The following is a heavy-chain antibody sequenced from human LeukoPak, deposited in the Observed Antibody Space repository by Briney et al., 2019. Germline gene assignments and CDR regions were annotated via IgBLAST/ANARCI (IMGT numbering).Heavy chain of an antibody. CDR3: AKDHSVSGQSVRGYDI. J-gene: IGHJ3*02. CDR2: VVHTSTNT. V-gene: IGHV3-23*01. D-gene: IGHD3-22*01. CDR1: GFTFGRYA. Sequence: QPGGSLRPSCAAPGFTFGRYAMTWVRQAPGKGLEWVSTVVHTSTNTYYADSVKGRFTIYRDNSKNKLYLQMNSLRADDTAVDYCAKDHSVSGQSVRGYDIWGQGTMVTVSS.